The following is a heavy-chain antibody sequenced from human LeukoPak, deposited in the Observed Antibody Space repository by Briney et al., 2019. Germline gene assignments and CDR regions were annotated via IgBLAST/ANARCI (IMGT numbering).Heavy chain of an antibody. J-gene: IGHJ5*02. Sequence: GGSLRLSCAASEFSVGSNYMTWVRQAPGKGLEWVANIKQDGSEKYYVDSVKGRFTISRDNAKNSLYLQMNSLRAEDTAVYYCARATTVTTWGFWFDPWGQGTLVTVSS. V-gene: IGHV3-7*04. CDR3: ARATTVTTWGFWFDP. CDR1: EFSVGSNY. D-gene: IGHD4-17*01. CDR2: IKQDGSEK.